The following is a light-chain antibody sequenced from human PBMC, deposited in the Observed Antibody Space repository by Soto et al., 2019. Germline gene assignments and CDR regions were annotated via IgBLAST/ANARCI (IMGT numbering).Light chain of an antibody. CDR1: SSNIGGQT. V-gene: IGLV1-44*01. CDR2: SGH. CDR3: AAWDESLNGQV. J-gene: IGLJ3*02. Sequence: QSVLTQPPSVSGTPGQSVTISCSGSSSNIGGQTVSWYQQLPGTAPNLLIYSGHQRPSGVPDRFSASKSGRSASLAISGLQSEDEGDYYCAAWDESLNGQVFGGGTKLTVL.